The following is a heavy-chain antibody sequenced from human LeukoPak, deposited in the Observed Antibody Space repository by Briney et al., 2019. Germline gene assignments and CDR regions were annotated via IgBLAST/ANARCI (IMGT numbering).Heavy chain of an antibody. D-gene: IGHD6-19*01. J-gene: IGHJ4*02. CDR3: ATKQWLAPPLDS. V-gene: IGHV3-74*01. CDR1: GFTFSKYW. CDR2: INTDGTVT. Sequence: GGSLRLSCAASGFTFSKYWMLWVRHAPGKGLESVSRINTDGTVTTYADSVKGRFTGSRDNGDNTMFLQMNNVRDEDTAVYYCATKQWLAPPLDSWGQGTPVTVSS.